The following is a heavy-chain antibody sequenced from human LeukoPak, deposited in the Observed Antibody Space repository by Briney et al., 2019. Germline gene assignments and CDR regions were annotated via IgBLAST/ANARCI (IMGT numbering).Heavy chain of an antibody. CDR3: ARQDCTNGVCSSYYYYGMDV. Sequence: GGSLRLSCAASGFSFSDFWMNWVRQAPGKGLEWVSSISSSSSYIYYADSVKGRFTISRDNAKNSLYLQMNSLRAEDTAVYYCARQDCTNGVCSSYYYYGMDVWGQGTTVTVSS. CDR2: ISSSSSYI. D-gene: IGHD2-8*01. J-gene: IGHJ6*02. V-gene: IGHV3-21*01. CDR1: GFSFSDFW.